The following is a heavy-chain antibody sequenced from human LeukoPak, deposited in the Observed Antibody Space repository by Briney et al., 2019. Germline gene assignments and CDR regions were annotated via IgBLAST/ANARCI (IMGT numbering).Heavy chain of an antibody. CDR2: INAGNGNT. J-gene: IGHJ4*02. Sequence: GASVKVSCKATGYSFTSYDMHWVRQAPGQRLEWMGWINAGNGNTKYSQKFQGRVTITRDTSASTAYMELSSLRSEDTAVYYCARVWGSYRYPDYWGQGTLVTVSS. V-gene: IGHV1-3*01. D-gene: IGHD3-16*02. CDR3: ARVWGSYRYPDY. CDR1: GYSFTSYD.